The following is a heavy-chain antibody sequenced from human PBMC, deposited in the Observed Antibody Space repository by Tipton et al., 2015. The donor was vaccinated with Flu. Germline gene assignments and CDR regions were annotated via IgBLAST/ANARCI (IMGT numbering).Heavy chain of an antibody. D-gene: IGHD4-17*01. J-gene: IGHJ4*02. Sequence: SLRLSCAASGFTFSSYAMSWVRQAPGKGLEWVSTISGSGGSTYYADSVKGRFTISRDNSKNTLHPQMHSLRVEDTAVFYCAKDGADYGDFFFDYWGQGTLVTVSS. CDR3: AKDGADYGDFFFDY. CDR2: ISGSGGST. CDR1: GFTFSSYA. V-gene: IGHV3-23*01.